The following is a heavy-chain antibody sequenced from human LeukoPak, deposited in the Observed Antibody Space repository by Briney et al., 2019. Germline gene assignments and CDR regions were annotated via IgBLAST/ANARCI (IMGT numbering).Heavy chain of an antibody. J-gene: IGHJ6*02. CDR1: GGSISSYY. V-gene: IGHV4-59*01. Sequence: PSETLSLTCTVSGGSISSYYWSWIRQPPGKGLEWIGYIYYSGSTNYNPSLKSRVTISVDTSKNQFSLKLSSVTAADTAVYYCARGCSSTSCFPWGYYYYYYGMDVWGQGTTVTVSS. CDR2: IYYSGST. D-gene: IGHD2-2*01. CDR3: ARGCSSTSCFPWGYYYYYYGMDV.